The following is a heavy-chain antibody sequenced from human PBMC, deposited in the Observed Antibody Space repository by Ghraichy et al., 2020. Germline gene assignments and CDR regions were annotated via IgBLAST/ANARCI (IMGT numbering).Heavy chain of an antibody. V-gene: IGHV4-34*01. CDR1: VGSFSVYY. J-gene: IGHJ5*01. D-gene: IGHD3-3*01. CDR3: ARGRSHNTIFEVVIIQINWFGP. Sequence: SETLSLTCAVYVGSFSVYYWSWIRQPPGKGLEWIGEINHSGSTNYNPSLKSRVTISVDTSKNQFSLKLSSVTAADTAVYYCARGRSHNTIFEVVIIQINWFGPWGQGTLVTVSS. CDR2: INHSGST.